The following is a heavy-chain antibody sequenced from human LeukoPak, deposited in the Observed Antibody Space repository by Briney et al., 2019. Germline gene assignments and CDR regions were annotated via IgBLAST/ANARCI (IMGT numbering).Heavy chain of an antibody. Sequence: GGSLRLSCAASGFTFSSYAMSWVRQAPGKRLEWVSAISGSGGSTYYADSVKGRFTISRDNSKNTLYLQMNSLRAEDTAVYYCAKSSRVVITIYYYYGMDVWGQGTTVTVSS. CDR2: ISGSGGST. D-gene: IGHD3-22*01. V-gene: IGHV3-23*01. CDR3: AKSSRVVITIYYYYGMDV. CDR1: GFTFSSYA. J-gene: IGHJ6*02.